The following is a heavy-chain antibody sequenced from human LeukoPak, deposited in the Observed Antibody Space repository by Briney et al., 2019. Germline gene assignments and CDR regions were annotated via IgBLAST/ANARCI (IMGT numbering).Heavy chain of an antibody. CDR3: ARTLYGSGSYADY. Sequence: PGGSLRLSCAASGFTFSSYGMHWVRQAPGKGLEWVADIWFDGKNEHFADSVKGRFTISRDNSKNMMYLQMNRLRAEDTAVYYCARTLYGSGSYADYWGQGTLVTVSS. V-gene: IGHV3-33*01. CDR1: GFTFSSYG. D-gene: IGHD3-10*01. J-gene: IGHJ4*02. CDR2: IWFDGKNE.